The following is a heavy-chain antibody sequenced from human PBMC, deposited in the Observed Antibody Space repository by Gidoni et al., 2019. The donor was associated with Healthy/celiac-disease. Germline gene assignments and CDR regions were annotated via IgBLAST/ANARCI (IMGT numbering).Heavy chain of an antibody. CDR1: GFTFSNDW. J-gene: IGHJ3*02. CDR2: IKSKTDGGTT. Sequence: EVQLVESGGGLVKPGGSLRLSCAASGFTFSNDWMSWVRQAPGKGLEWVGRIKSKTDGGTTDYAAPVKGRFTISRDDSKNTLYLQMNSLKTEDTAVYYCTTDRDIVVVVAASDAFDIWGQGTMVTVSS. CDR3: TTDRDIVVVVAASDAFDI. V-gene: IGHV3-15*01. D-gene: IGHD2-15*01.